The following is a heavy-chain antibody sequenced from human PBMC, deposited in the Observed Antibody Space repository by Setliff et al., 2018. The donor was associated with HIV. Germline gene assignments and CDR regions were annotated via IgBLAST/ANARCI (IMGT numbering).Heavy chain of an antibody. V-gene: IGHV4-4*07. CDR3: ARGGSSSLDY. Sequence: PSETLSLTCTVSGGSISSYYWSWIRQPAGKGLEWIGRIYTSGSTNYNPSLKSRVTISGDTSRNQFSLKLSSVTAADTAVYYCARGGSSSLDYWGQGTLVTVSS. CDR2: IYTSGST. J-gene: IGHJ4*02. D-gene: IGHD6-6*01. CDR1: GGSISSYY.